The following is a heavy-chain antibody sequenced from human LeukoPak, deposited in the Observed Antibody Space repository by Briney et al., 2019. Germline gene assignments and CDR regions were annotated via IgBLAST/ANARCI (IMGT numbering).Heavy chain of an antibody. CDR2: ISGSGGST. Sequence: GRSLRLSCAASGFTFSSYGMHWVRQAPGKGLEWVSAISGSGGSTYYADSVKGRFTISRDNSKNTLYLQMNSLRAEDTAVYYCAKAWGVVPAATFDYWGQGTLVTVSS. CDR1: GFTFSSYG. J-gene: IGHJ4*02. V-gene: IGHV3-23*01. D-gene: IGHD2-2*01. CDR3: AKAWGVVPAATFDY.